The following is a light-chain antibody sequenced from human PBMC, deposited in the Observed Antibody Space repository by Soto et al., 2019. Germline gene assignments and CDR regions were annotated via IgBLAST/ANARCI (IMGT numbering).Light chain of an antibody. CDR3: QQHHDLPIT. CDR1: QGITKY. J-gene: IGKJ5*01. CDR2: DAS. V-gene: IGKV1-33*01. Sequence: DIRMTQSPSSLSASVGDRVTITCQASQGITKYLNWYQQKGGTAPKLLISDASDLRTGAPSRFSGSGSGTDFTFIISSLQPEDTATYYCQQHHDLPITFGQGTRREI.